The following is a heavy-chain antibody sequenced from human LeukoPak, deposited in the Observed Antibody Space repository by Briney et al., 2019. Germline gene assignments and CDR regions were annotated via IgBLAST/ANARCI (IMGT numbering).Heavy chain of an antibody. V-gene: IGHV4-39*07. D-gene: IGHD3-16*02. CDR2: VNYSGGT. CDR3: ARAASGGLLGDS. CDR1: GGSISSSYYY. Sequence: SETLSLTCTVSGGSISSSYYYWTWIRQPPGKGLEWIGEVNYSGGTNYNPSLQSRVIVSIDTSKNQFSLRLSAVTAADTAVYYCARAASGGLLGDSWGQGTLVTVSS. J-gene: IGHJ4*02.